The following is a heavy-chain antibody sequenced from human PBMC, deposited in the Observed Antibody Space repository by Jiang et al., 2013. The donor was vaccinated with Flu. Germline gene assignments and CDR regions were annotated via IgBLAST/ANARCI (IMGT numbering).Heavy chain of an antibody. CDR2: ISSSSSYI. CDR1: GFTFSSYS. J-gene: IGHJ4*02. D-gene: IGHD5-18*01. CDR3: ARDEVVQLWLXAVDY. Sequence: VQLVESGGGLVKPGGSLRLSCAASGFTFSSYSMNWVRQAPGKGLEWVSSISSSSSYIYYADSVKGRFTISRDNAKNSLYLQMNSLRAEDTAVYYCARDEVVQLWLXAVDYVGPGNPGPPSP. V-gene: IGHV3-21*01.